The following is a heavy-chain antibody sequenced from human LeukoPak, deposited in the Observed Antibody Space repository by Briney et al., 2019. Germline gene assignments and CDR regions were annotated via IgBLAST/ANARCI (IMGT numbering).Heavy chain of an antibody. Sequence: PGRSLRLSCAASGFIFSSDAMTWVRQAPGKGLEWVSVISASGGTTYYGDSVKGRFTISRDNSKNTLYLQMNRLRAEDTAVYYRTKVRNYFDSSGRHFDYWGQGTPVTVSS. J-gene: IGHJ4*02. D-gene: IGHD3-22*01. CDR2: ISASGGTT. CDR1: GFIFSSDA. V-gene: IGHV3-23*01. CDR3: TKVRNYFDSSGRHFDY.